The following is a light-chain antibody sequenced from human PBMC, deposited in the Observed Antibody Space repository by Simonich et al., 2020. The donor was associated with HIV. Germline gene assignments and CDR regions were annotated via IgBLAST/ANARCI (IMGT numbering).Light chain of an antibody. J-gene: IGLJ2*01. Sequence: QSALTQPASVSGSPGQSSTISCTGTSSDVGGYNYVSWYQQHPDKAPKLMIYDVSKRPSGFSNRFSGSKSGNTASLTISGLQAEDEADYYCNSYTSSNTWVFGGGTKLTVL. CDR2: DVS. CDR3: NSYTSSNTWV. V-gene: IGLV2-14*01. CDR1: SSDVGGYNY.